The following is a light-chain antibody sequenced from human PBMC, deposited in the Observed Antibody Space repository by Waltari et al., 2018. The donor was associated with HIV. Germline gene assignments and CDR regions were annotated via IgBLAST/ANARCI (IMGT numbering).Light chain of an antibody. J-gene: IGLJ2*01. CDR2: EVS. Sequence: QSALTQPPSAPGSPGQSVTISCTGTSRDIGGYTYVTWYQQNPGKAPKLMIYEVSKRPSGVPDRFSGSKSANTASLTVSGLQAEDEADYYCSSYGGSANLLFGGGTKLTVL. CDR3: SSYGGSANLL. V-gene: IGLV2-8*01. CDR1: SRDIGGYTY.